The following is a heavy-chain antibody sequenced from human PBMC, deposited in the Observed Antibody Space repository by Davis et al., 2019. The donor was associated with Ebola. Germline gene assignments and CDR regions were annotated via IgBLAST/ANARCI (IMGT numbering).Heavy chain of an antibody. D-gene: IGHD5-18*01. CDR3: ARGGIFTNTAMASEG. V-gene: IGHV4-30-4*01. J-gene: IGHJ4*02. Sequence: SETLSLTCTVSGDSISSDYYWSWIRQPPGRSLEWIGYIYYTGSAYYNPSLKSRLTMSVDTSNNQFSLKLSSVTAADTAMYYCARGGIFTNTAMASEGWGQGTLVTVSS. CDR1: GDSISSDYY. CDR2: IYYTGSA.